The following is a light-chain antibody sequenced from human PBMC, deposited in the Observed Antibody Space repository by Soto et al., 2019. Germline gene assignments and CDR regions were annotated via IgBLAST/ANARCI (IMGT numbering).Light chain of an antibody. J-gene: IGLJ7*01. Sequence: QSVLTQPPSASGTPGQRVTISCSGSSSNIGSNTVNWYQQLPGTAPKLLIYGNNERPSGVPVRCSGSKSGTSGSLAISGLQSEDEADCYCASWDDTLNVAVFGGGTQLTVL. CDR2: GNN. CDR3: ASWDDTLNVAV. V-gene: IGLV1-44*01. CDR1: SSNIGSNT.